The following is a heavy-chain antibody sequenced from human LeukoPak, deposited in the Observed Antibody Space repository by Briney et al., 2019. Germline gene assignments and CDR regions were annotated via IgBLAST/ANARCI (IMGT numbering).Heavy chain of an antibody. D-gene: IGHD5-12*01. Sequence: ASVKVSCKASGYTFTSYGISWVRQAPGQGLEWMGWINPHSGGTNYAQKFQGRVTMTRDTSITTAYMELSRLRSDDTAVYYCARGNSGYDYGDAFDIWGQGTMVTVSS. CDR1: GYTFTSYG. J-gene: IGHJ3*02. CDR2: INPHSGGT. CDR3: ARGNSGYDYGDAFDI. V-gene: IGHV1-2*02.